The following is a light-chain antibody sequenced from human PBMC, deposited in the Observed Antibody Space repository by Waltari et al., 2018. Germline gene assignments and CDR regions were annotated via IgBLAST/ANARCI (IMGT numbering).Light chain of an antibody. Sequence: EIVMTQSPATLSVSPGQRATLPCRASRSVSTKLAWYQQKAGQPPRLLIYGASSRATGIPARFSGSGSGTEFTLTISSLQSEDFAVYSCQQYNNWPLLTFGGGTKVEIK. J-gene: IGKJ4*01. V-gene: IGKV3-15*01. CDR3: QQYNNWPLLT. CDR1: RSVSTK. CDR2: GAS.